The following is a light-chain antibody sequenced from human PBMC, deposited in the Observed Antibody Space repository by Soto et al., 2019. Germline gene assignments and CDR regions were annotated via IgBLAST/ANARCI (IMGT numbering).Light chain of an antibody. CDR3: AAWDDSFYVV. CDR1: SSNIGSNY. V-gene: IGLV1-47*01. CDR2: RNN. J-gene: IGLJ2*01. Sequence: QPVLTQPPSASGTPGQRVTISCSGSSSNIGSNYVYWYQQLPGTAPKLLIYRNNQRPSGVPDRFSGSKSGTSASLAISGLRSEDEADYYCAAWDDSFYVVFGGGTKLTVL.